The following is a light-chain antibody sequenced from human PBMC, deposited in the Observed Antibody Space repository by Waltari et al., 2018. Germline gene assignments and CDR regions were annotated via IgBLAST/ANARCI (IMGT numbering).Light chain of an antibody. Sequence: DIQMTQSPSSVSASAGDRVTITCRASQDISIWLAWYQQKPGTAPKLLIYGASSLQSGVSSRFSGSGSGTHFTLTVSSLQPEDFATYYCQQTNSFPYTFGQGTKLEIK. CDR2: GAS. J-gene: IGKJ2*01. CDR3: QQTNSFPYT. CDR1: QDISIW. V-gene: IGKV1-12*01.